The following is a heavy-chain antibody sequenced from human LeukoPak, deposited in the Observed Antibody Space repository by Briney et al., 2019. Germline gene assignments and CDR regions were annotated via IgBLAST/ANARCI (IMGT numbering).Heavy chain of an antibody. CDR2: ISSSSSYI. D-gene: IGHD3-22*01. Sequence: GGSLRLSCAASGFTFSSYGMHWVRQAPGKGLEWVSSISSSSSYIYYADSVKGRFTISRDNAKNSLYLQMNSLRAEDTAVYYCARDPATLGLSLDYWGQGTLVTVSS. CDR1: GFTFSSYG. J-gene: IGHJ4*02. V-gene: IGHV3-21*01. CDR3: ARDPATLGLSLDY.